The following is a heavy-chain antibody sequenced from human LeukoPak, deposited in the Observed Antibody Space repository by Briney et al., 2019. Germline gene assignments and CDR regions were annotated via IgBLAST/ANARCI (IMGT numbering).Heavy chain of an antibody. D-gene: IGHD5-18*01. V-gene: IGHV4-34*01. CDR1: GGSFSGYY. CDR3: ATLGSGYSYGYGGY. Sequence: PSETLSLTCAVYGGSFSGYYWSWIRQPPGKGLEWIGEINHSGSTNYNPSLKSRVTMSVDTSKNQFSLKLSSVTAADTAVYYCATLGSGYSYGYGGYWGQGTLVTVSS. J-gene: IGHJ4*02. CDR2: INHSGST.